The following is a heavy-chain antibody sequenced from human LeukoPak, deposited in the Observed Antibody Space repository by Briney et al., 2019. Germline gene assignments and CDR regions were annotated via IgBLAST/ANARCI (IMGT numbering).Heavy chain of an antibody. V-gene: IGHV3-23*01. CDR2: ISGNGGRT. J-gene: IGHJ4*02. D-gene: IGHD2-15*01. CDR3: ARPTDYCSGDSCYSLVEY. Sequence: GGSLRLSCAASGFTFSGYAMSWVRQAPGKGLDWVSAISGNGGRTYYADSVKGRFTISRDNSKNTLYMQMNSLRPEDTAIYYCARPTDYCSGDSCYSLVEYWGQGTLVTVSS. CDR1: GFTFSGYA.